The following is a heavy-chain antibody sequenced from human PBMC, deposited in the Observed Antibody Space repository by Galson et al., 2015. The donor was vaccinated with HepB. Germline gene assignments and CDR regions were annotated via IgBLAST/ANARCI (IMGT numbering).Heavy chain of an antibody. V-gene: IGHV3-30*18. Sequence: SLRLSCAASGFTFSTYGMHWVRQAPGKGLEWVAVISYDGSNKYYEDSLKGRFTISRDNSRNTLYLQVHSLRAEDTAVYYCAKTNYSSSWDFDYWGQGTLVTVSS. D-gene: IGHD6-6*01. CDR1: GFTFSTYG. CDR3: AKTNYSSSWDFDY. J-gene: IGHJ4*02. CDR2: ISYDGSNK.